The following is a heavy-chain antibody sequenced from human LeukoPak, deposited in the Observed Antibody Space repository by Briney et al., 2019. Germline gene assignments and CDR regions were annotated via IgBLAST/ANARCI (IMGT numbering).Heavy chain of an antibody. Sequence: ASVKVSCKASGYTFTSYGISWVRQAPGQGLEWMGWISAYNGNTNYAQKLQGRVTMTTDTSTSTAYMELRSLRSDDTAVYYCARGLKKDIAAAGTNWFDPWGQGTLVTVSS. V-gene: IGHV1-18*01. CDR1: GYTFTSYG. D-gene: IGHD6-13*01. CDR3: ARGLKKDIAAAGTNWFDP. CDR2: ISAYNGNT. J-gene: IGHJ5*02.